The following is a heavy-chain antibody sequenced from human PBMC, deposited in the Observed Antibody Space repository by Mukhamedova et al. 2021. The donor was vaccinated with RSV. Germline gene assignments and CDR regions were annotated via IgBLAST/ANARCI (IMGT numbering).Heavy chain of an antibody. J-gene: IGHJ4*02. V-gene: IGHV3-53*05. Sequence: GVTVSSNYMSLVRQAPGKGLEGVSVVYSGGNTFYADSVKGRFTLSRDNSKNNLYPQMKHLRVDYTALYYFTRGGGGDWYAVGFLGQ. CDR2: VYSGGNT. CDR1: GVTVSSNY. D-gene: IGHD3-10*01. CDR3: TRGGGGDWYAVGF.